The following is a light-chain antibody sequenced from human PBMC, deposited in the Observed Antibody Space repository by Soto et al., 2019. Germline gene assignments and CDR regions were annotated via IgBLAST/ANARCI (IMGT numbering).Light chain of an antibody. Sequence: QSVLTQPPSVSGAPGQRVTISCTGSSSDIGAGYHVHWYQHLPGTAPKLLIYGNNNRPSGVPDRFSGSKSGTSASLAITGLQAEDEADYYCQSYDSSLSGSVFGGGTKLTVL. V-gene: IGLV1-40*01. CDR3: QSYDSSLSGSV. CDR2: GNN. J-gene: IGLJ3*02. CDR1: SSDIGAGYH.